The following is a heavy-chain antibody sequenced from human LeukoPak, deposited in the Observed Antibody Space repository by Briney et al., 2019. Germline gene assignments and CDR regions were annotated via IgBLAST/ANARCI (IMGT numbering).Heavy chain of an antibody. CDR1: GGSISNYY. D-gene: IGHD3-22*01. CDR2: IHSTGTT. CDR3: ARDSSAYYFDY. J-gene: IGHJ4*02. V-gene: IGHV4-4*07. Sequence: SETLSLTCTVSGGSISNYYWTWIRQPDGKGLEWIGRIHSTGTTNYKPSLKSRVTISVDTSKNQFSLRLSSVTAADTAVYYCARDSSAYYFDYWGQGTLVTVSS.